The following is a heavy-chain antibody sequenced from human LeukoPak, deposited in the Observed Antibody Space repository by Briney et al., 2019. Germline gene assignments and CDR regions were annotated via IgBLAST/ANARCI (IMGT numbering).Heavy chain of an antibody. J-gene: IGHJ4*02. V-gene: IGHV3-23*01. CDR3: AKDLINRIEAVGPIDY. Sequence: GGSLRLSCAASGFSFTTYAMSWVRRAPGKGLEGVPTISGSGGRTFYADSVKGRFTISKDNTKKILYLQMSSLRAEDTAVYYCAKDLINRIEAVGPIDYWGQGTLVTVSS. D-gene: IGHD6-13*01. CDR1: GFSFTTYA. CDR2: ISGSGGRT.